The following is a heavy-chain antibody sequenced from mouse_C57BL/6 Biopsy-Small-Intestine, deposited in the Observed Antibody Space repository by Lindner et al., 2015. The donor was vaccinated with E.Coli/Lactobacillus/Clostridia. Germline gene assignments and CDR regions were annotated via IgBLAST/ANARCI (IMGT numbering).Heavy chain of an antibody. D-gene: IGHD3-1*01. V-gene: IGHV1-63*02. Sequence: VQLQESGAEVVRPGTSVKLSCKAAGYPFTNYWLGWIKQRPGHDLEWIGDIYPGGGYTSYNEKFKDMATLTADTSSSTAYIQLSSLTSADSAIYYCARGEAVRANAYWGQGTLVTVSA. CDR1: GYPFTNYW. CDR3: ARGEAVRANAY. CDR2: IYPGGGYT. J-gene: IGHJ3*01.